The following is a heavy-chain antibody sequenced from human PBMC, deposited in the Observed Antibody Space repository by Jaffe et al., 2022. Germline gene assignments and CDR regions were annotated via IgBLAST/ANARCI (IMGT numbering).Heavy chain of an antibody. CDR1: GFTFSSYA. D-gene: IGHD2-2*01. CDR2: ISGSGGST. Sequence: EVQLLESGGGLVQPGGSLRLSCAASGFTFSSYAMTWFRQAPGKGLEWVSAISGSGGSTYYADSEKGRFTISRDNSKNTLYLQMNSLRAEDTAVYYCAKGCRSSSTNCYAGGAGGTRYYYYYMDVWGKGTTVTVSS. CDR3: AKGCRSSSTNCYAGGAGGTRYYYYYMDV. J-gene: IGHJ6*03. V-gene: IGHV3-23*01.